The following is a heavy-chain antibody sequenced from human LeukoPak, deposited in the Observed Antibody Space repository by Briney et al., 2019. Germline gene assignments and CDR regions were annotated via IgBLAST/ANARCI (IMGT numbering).Heavy chain of an antibody. D-gene: IGHD5-12*01. Sequence: GESLKISCKGSGYSFTSYWIGWVRQMPGKGLEWMGIIYPGDSDTRYSPSFQGQVTISADKSISTAYLQWSSLKASDTAMYYCATSPLGYSGYDSPNYPLTYFDYWGQGTLVTVSS. CDR1: GYSFTSYW. J-gene: IGHJ4*02. V-gene: IGHV5-51*01. CDR2: IYPGDSDT. CDR3: ATSPLGYSGYDSPNYPLTYFDY.